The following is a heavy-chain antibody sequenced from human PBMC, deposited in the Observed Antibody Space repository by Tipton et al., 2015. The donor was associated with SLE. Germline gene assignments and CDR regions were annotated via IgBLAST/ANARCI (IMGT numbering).Heavy chain of an antibody. V-gene: IGHV4-59*06. J-gene: IGHJ4*02. CDR3: ATHADRVY. Sequence: TLSLTCTVSGGSISSYYWSWIRQHPGKGLEWIGDIQFSGSTYYNPSLKSRVSISVDTSKNEFSLMLNSVTAADTAVYYCATHADRVYWGQGTLVTVSS. CDR1: GGSISSYY. CDR2: IQFSGST.